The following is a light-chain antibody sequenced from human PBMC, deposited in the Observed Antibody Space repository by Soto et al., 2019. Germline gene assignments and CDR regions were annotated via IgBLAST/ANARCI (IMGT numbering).Light chain of an antibody. CDR3: LESSSALT. Sequence: AIRMTQSPSSFSASTGDRVTITCRASQGISSYLAWYQQKPGKAPKLLIYLASSLQSGVPSRFSRSGSGTDFTLTISSLQPEDLATYYCLESSSALTFGQGTRLEIK. CDR1: QGISSY. CDR2: LAS. J-gene: IGKJ5*01. V-gene: IGKV1-8*01.